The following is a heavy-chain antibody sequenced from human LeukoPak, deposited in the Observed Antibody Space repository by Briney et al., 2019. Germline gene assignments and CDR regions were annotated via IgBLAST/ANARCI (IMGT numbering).Heavy chain of an antibody. D-gene: IGHD2-2*01. CDR1: GYTFSTYD. CDR3: VRAVRYQLLSDY. CDR2: MNPNSANT. Sequence: ASXXVSCKTSGYTFSTYDINWLRQAAGQGLEWMGWMNPNSANTGFAQKFQGRAAITRDTSTATAYLELSGLTSEDTAVYYCVRAVRYQLLSDYWGQGTLVTVSS. J-gene: IGHJ4*02. V-gene: IGHV1-8*02.